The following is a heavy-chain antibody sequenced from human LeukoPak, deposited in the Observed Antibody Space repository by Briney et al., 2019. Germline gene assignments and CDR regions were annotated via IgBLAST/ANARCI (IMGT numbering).Heavy chain of an antibody. V-gene: IGHV1-69*05. CDR3: ARLVVPAAMGSYSWFDP. D-gene: IGHD2-2*01. J-gene: IGHJ5*02. Sequence: SVKVSCKASGGTFSSYAISWVRQAPGQGLEWMGGIIPIFGTANYAQKFQGRVTITRNTSISTAYMELSSLRSEDTAVYYCARLVVPAAMGSYSWFDPWGQGTLVTVSS. CDR2: IIPIFGTA. CDR1: GGTFSSYA.